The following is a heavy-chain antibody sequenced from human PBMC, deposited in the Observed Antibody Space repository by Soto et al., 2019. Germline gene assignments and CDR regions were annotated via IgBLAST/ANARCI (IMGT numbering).Heavy chain of an antibody. J-gene: IGHJ4*02. CDR1: GFTFSSDG. D-gene: IGHD3-22*01. V-gene: IGHV3-30*18. CDR3: EKDNSSGFDH. Sequence: QVQLVESGGGVVQPGRSLRLSCAASGFTFSSDGMHWVRQAPGKGLEWVAVIAYDGSNKYYAESVKGRFTISRDNSKNTLYLQMNSLRPEDTAVYFCEKDNSSGFDHWGQGNLVTVSS. CDR2: IAYDGSNK.